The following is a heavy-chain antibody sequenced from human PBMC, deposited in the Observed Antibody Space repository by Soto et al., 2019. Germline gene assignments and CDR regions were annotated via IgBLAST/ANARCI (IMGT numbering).Heavy chain of an antibody. Sequence: GESLKISCQGSGYSFTSYWIGWVRQMPVKGLEWMGIIYPGDSDTRYSPSFQGQVTISADKSISTAYLQWLSLKASDTAMYYCARTYYYDSSGDGAAFDIWGQGTMVTVSS. CDR2: IYPGDSDT. D-gene: IGHD3-22*01. J-gene: IGHJ3*02. CDR3: ARTYYYDSSGDGAAFDI. V-gene: IGHV5-51*01. CDR1: GYSFTSYW.